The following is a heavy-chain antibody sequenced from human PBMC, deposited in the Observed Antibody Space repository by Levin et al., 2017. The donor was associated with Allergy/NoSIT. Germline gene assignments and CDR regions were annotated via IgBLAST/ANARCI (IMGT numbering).Heavy chain of an antibody. V-gene: IGHV3-72*01. J-gene: IGHJ4*02. CDR1: GFTFSDHY. Sequence: GESLKISCAASGFTFSDHYMDWVRQAPGKGLEWVGRIRNKANRYTTEYAASVKGRFSISRDDSENSLYLQINSLRIEDTAVYYCTRRRHTHGIDYWGQGTLVTVSS. CDR2: IRNKANRYTT. CDR3: TRRRHTHGIDY. D-gene: IGHD1-1*01.